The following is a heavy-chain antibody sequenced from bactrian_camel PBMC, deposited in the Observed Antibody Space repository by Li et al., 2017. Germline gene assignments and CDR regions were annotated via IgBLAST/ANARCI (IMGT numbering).Heavy chain of an antibody. J-gene: IGHJ6*01. V-gene: IGHV3S53*01. CDR1: NNYRNC. CDR3: AADAQYGLGTRSDFGY. CDR2: IEKSGSI. Sequence: VQLVESGGGSVQAGGSLSLSCAASNNYRNCMSWFRQAPGKEREKVASIEKSGSIRYADAVKGRFTISQDKTEDTALLQMKATLYLQIDSLKPEDTAVYYCAADAQYGLGTRSDFGYWGQGTQVTVS. D-gene: IGHD5*01.